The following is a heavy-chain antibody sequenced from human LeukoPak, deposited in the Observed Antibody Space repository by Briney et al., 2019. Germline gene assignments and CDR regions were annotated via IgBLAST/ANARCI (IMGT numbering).Heavy chain of an antibody. CDR1: GFTLSAYP. CDR2: IFANADIT. V-gene: IGHV3-64D*09. J-gene: IGHJ6*02. Sequence: GGSLRLSCSASGFTLSAYPMHWVRQAPGKGLEYVSTIFANADITSYAPSVKGRFTTSRDNPKNTLYLQMSSLRPEDTAVYYCVKSPSDGLDVWGQGATVTVSS. CDR3: VKSPSDGLDV.